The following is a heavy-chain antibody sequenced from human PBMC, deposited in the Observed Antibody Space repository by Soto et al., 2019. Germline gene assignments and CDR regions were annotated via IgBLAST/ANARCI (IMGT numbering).Heavy chain of an antibody. Sequence: SETLSLTCTVSGGSISSSSYYWGWIRQPPGKGLEWIGSIYYSGSTYYNPSLKSRVTISVDTSKSQFSLKLSSVTAADTAVYYCARQGGTGYCGGDCYSPYYYYGMDVWGQGTTVTVSS. D-gene: IGHD2-21*02. V-gene: IGHV4-39*01. CDR1: GGSISSSSYY. J-gene: IGHJ6*02. CDR2: IYYSGST. CDR3: ARQGGTGYCGGDCYSPYYYYGMDV.